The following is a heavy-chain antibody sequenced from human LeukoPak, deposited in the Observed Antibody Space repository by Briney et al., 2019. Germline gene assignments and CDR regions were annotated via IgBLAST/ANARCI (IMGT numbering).Heavy chain of an antibody. J-gene: IGHJ4*02. D-gene: IGHD4/OR15-4a*01. CDR1: GYTFTGYY. Sequence: ASVKVSCKPSGYTFTGYYMHWVRQPPGQELEWMGWINPNSGGTNYAQKFQGRVTMTRETSISTAYMELSRLTSDATAVYYCARDLDDYDPPQWGQGTLVTVSS. CDR3: ARDLDDYDPPQ. V-gene: IGHV1-2*02. CDR2: INPNSGGT.